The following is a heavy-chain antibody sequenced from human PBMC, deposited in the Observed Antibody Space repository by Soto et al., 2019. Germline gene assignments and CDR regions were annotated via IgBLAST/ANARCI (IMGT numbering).Heavy chain of an antibody. CDR1: GGPISSGDYY. V-gene: IGHV4-30-4*01. D-gene: IGHD6-6*01. CDR2: IYYSGST. J-gene: IGHJ5*02. CDR3: ARTNEYSSSSPDL. Sequence: SETLSLTCTVSGGPISSGDYYWSWIRQPPGKGLEWIGYIYYSGSTYYNPSLKSRVTISVDTSKNQFSLKLSSVTAADTAVYYCARTNEYSSSSPDLWGQGTLVTVSS.